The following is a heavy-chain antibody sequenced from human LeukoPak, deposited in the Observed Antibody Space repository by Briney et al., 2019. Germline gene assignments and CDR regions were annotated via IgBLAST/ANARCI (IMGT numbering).Heavy chain of an antibody. J-gene: IGHJ6*02. CDR2: IYYSGST. V-gene: IGHV4-59*08. CDR3: ARHDCSSTSCYGFGYYYYYYGMDV. Sequence: SETLSLTCTVSGGSISSYYWSWIRQPPGKGLEWIGYIYYSGSTNYNPSLKSRVTISVDTSKNQFSLKLSSVTAADTAVYYCARHDCSSTSCYGFGYYYYYYGMDVWGQGTTVTVSS. CDR1: GGSISSYY. D-gene: IGHD2-2*01.